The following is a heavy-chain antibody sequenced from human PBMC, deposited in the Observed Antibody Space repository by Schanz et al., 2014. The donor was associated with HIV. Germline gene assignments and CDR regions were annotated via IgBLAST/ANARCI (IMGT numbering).Heavy chain of an antibody. CDR1: GFTLEDYA. Sequence: EVQLMESGGGLVQPGRSLRLSCAASGFTLEDYAMHWVRQVPGKGLEWVSGMSWNRRRIGYGDAVKGRFTISRDNANNFVYLEMNGLRVEDTAVYYCARFHCNSISCSYYFDYWGQGTLVTVSP. V-gene: IGHV3-9*01. CDR3: ARFHCNSISCSYYFDY. J-gene: IGHJ4*02. CDR2: MSWNRRRI. D-gene: IGHD2-2*01.